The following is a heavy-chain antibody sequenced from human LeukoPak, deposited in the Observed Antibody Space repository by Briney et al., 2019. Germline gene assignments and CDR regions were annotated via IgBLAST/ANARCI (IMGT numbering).Heavy chain of an antibody. CDR1: GFSFSNSA. V-gene: IGHV3-23*01. CDR3: VKGVTMVRGSREFDY. J-gene: IGHJ4*02. Sequence: PGGSLRLSCTASGFSFSNSAMTWVRQAPGKGLEWVSSIGGGGSSYYAGSVKDRFTISRDNSKNTVYPQMNNLRAEDTAIFYCVKGVTMVRGSREFDYWGQGTLVTVSS. D-gene: IGHD3-10*01. CDR2: IGGGGSS.